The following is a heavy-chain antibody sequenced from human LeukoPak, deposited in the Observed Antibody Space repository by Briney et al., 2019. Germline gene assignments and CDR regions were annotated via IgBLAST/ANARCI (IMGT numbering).Heavy chain of an antibody. CDR2: ISYDEINK. D-gene: IGHD5-24*01. CDR1: GFTFSSYA. V-gene: IGHV3-30-3*01. Sequence: GGSLRLSCAASGFTFSSYAMHWVRQSPGKGLEWVALISYDEINKYYADSVKGRFTISRDNSKNTLYLQMNSLRTEDTAVYYCARARRWLQLDFDCWGQGTLVTVSS. J-gene: IGHJ4*02. CDR3: ARARRWLQLDFDC.